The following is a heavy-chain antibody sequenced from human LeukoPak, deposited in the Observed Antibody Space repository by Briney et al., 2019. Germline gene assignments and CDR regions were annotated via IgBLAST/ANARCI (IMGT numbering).Heavy chain of an antibody. V-gene: IGHV4-39*01. CDR2: IYYSGST. CDR3: ARSGYDGYYYYYMDV. D-gene: IGHD5-12*01. Sequence: PSETLSLTCTVSGGSISSSSYYWGWIRQPPGKGLEWIGSIYYSGSTYYNPSLKSRVTISVDTSKNQFSLKLSSVTAADTAVYYCARSGYDGYYYYYMDVWGKGTTVTISS. J-gene: IGHJ6*03. CDR1: GGSISSSSYY.